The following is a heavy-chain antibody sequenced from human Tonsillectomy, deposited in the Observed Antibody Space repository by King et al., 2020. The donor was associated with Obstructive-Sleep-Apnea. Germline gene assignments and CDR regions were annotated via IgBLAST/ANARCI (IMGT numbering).Heavy chain of an antibody. CDR1: GYTFTSYD. D-gene: IGHD6-13*01. CDR3: ATLLYSSSWYYYYGMDV. V-gene: IGHV1-8*01. J-gene: IGHJ6*02. Sequence: VQLVESGAEVRKPGASVKVSCKASGYTFTSYDINWVRQATGQGLEWMGWMNPNTGHTCYAQRFQGRVTMTTNTSISTAYMELSSLKSEDTAVYYCATLLYSSSWYYYYGMDVWGQGTTVTVSS. CDR2: MNPNTGHT.